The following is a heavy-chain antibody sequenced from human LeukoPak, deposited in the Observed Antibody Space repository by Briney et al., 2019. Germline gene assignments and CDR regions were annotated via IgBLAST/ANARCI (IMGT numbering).Heavy chain of an antibody. D-gene: IGHD4/OR15-4a*01. CDR2: IYYSGST. CDR3: ARAVGMVVTV. CDR1: GGSISSSSYY. V-gene: IGHV4-39*01. Sequence: SETLSLTCTVSGGSISSSSYYWGWILQPPGKGLEWIGSIYYSGSTYYNPSLKSRVTISVDTSKTQFSLKLSSVTAADTAVYYCARAVGMVVTVWGQGTLVTVSS. J-gene: IGHJ4*02.